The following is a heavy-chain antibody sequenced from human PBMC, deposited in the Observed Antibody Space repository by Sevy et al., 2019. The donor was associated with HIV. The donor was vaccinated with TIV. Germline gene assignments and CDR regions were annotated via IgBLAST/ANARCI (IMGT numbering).Heavy chain of an antibody. CDR3: AKAGMQLWSYFDF. CDR1: GFDFREYA. V-gene: IGHV3-30*04. J-gene: IGHJ4*02. CDR2: VSSDGTNT. Sequence: GGSLRLSCGASGFDFREYAMHWVRQAPGKGLEWVAAVSSDGTNTYYVDSVKGRFTISRDSSQTTLFLHMNSLRVEDTAVYYCAKAGMQLWSYFDFWGQGTLVTVSS. D-gene: IGHD5-18*01.